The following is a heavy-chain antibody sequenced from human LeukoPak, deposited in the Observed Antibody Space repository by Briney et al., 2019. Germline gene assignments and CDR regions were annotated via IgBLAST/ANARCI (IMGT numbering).Heavy chain of an antibody. D-gene: IGHD2-2*01. J-gene: IGHJ5*02. CDR3: AGDRWLCSSTSCYRGWFDP. V-gene: IGHV4-31*03. CDR2: IYYSGST. CDR1: GGSISSGGYY. Sequence: PSETLSLTCTVSGGSISSGGYYWSWIRQHPGKGLEWIGYIYYSGSTYYNPSLKSRVTISVDTSKNQFYLKLSSVTAADTAVYYCAGDRWLCSSTSCYRGWFDPWGQGTLVTVSS.